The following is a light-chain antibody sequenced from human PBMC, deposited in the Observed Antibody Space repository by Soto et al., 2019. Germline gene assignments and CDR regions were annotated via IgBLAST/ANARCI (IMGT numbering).Light chain of an antibody. Sequence: DIQMTQSPSSLFASVGDRVTITCRASQSISAYLNWYQQRPGKAPSLLIYAATRLHSGVPTRFSGSGSGTDFTLFIRSLQPEGVAAYYCQRSDRSISFGHGARLEMK. CDR2: AAT. CDR3: QRSDRSIS. CDR1: QSISAY. J-gene: IGKJ5*01. V-gene: IGKV1-39*01.